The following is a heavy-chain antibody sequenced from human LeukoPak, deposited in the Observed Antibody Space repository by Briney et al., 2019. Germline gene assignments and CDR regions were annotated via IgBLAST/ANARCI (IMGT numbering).Heavy chain of an antibody. D-gene: IGHD6-13*01. CDR2: INPNSGGT. V-gene: IGHV1-2*02. Sequence: ASVKVSCKASGYTFTGYYMHWVRQAPGQGLEWMGWINPNSGGTNYAQKFQGKVTMTRGTSISTAYMELSRLRSDDTAVYYCARLVRIAAASFDYWGQGTLVTVSS. CDR3: ARLVRIAAASFDY. CDR1: GYTFTGYY. J-gene: IGHJ4*02.